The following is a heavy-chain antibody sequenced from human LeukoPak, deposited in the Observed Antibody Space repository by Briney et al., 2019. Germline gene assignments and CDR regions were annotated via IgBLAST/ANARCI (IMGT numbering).Heavy chain of an antibody. J-gene: IGHJ6*03. CDR2: ISSNGGST. CDR1: GFTFSSYA. Sequence: PWGSLRLSCAASGFTFSSYAMHWVRQAQGKGLEYVSTISSNGGSTYYANSVKGRFTISRDNTKTTLYLQMGSLRAEDMAVYYCAREQHYYYYMDVWGKGTTVTISS. V-gene: IGHV3-64*01. CDR3: AREQHYYYYMDV.